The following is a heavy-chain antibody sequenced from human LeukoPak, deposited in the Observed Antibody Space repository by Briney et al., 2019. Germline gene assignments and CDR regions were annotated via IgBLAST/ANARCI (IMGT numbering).Heavy chain of an antibody. V-gene: IGHV3-7*05. D-gene: IGHD3-22*01. Sequence: QPGGSQRLSCAASGFTFSNYWMIWVRQAPGKGLQSVANIKQDGSEKYCVDSVQGRFAISRDNAKNSLYLQMNSLKTEDTAVYYCTTLPPSYHYDSSGYIGWGQGTLVTVSS. CDR1: GFTFSNYW. J-gene: IGHJ4*02. CDR3: TTLPPSYHYDSSGYIG. CDR2: IKQDGSEK.